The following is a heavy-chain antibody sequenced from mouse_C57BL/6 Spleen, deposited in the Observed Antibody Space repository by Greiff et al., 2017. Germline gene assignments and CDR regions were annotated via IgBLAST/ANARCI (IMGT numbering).Heavy chain of an antibody. V-gene: IGHV1-66*01. D-gene: IGHD1-1*01. Sequence: VQLQESGPELVKPGASVKISCKASGYSFTSYYIHWVKQRPGQGLEWIGWIYPGSGNTKYNEKFKGKATLTADTSSSTAYMQLSSLTSEDSAVYYCARLITTVVARYFDVWGTGTTVTVSS. CDR2: IYPGSGNT. CDR3: ARLITTVVARYFDV. CDR1: GYSFTSYY. J-gene: IGHJ1*03.